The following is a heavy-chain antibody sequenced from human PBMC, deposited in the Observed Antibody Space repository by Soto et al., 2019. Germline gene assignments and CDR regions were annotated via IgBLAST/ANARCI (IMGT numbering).Heavy chain of an antibody. J-gene: IGHJ4*02. D-gene: IGHD6-13*01. V-gene: IGHV1-18*04. CDR3: ARAPQTVAGAGIWY. CDR2: ISGYSGGT. CDR1: GYTFTSYG. Sequence: ASVKVSCKASGYTFTSYGISWVRQAPGQGLEWMGWISGYSGGTNYAQKLQGRVTMTTDTSTNTAYMELRSLRSDDTAVYYCARAPQTVAGAGIWYWGQGTLVTVSS.